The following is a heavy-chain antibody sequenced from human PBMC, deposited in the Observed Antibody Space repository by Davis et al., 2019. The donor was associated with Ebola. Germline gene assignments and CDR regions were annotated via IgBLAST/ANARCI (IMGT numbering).Heavy chain of an antibody. CDR3: ARLPGVDTTQRGFDY. D-gene: IGHD1-1*01. CDR2: IYPGDSDT. J-gene: IGHJ4*02. CDR1: EYSFPNYW. Sequence: GESLKISCKGTEYSFPNYWIGWVRQMPGKGLEWMGIIYPGDSDTRYSPSLEGQVTISVDKSINTAYLQWSSLKASDTAIYYCARLPGVDTTQRGFDYWGQGSLVTVSS. V-gene: IGHV5-51*01.